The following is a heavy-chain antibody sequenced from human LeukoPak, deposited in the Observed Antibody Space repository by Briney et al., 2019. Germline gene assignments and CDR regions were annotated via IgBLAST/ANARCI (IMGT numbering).Heavy chain of an antibody. CDR3: ARDYDTNSYYRPDAFDI. Sequence: WIRQPPGKGLEWIGSMFYSGSTFYNPSLKSRVTISVDTSNNQFSLRLTSVTAADTAVYYCARDYDTNSYYRPDAFDIWGQGTMVTVSS. CDR2: MFYSGST. D-gene: IGHD3-22*01. J-gene: IGHJ3*02. V-gene: IGHV4-39*02.